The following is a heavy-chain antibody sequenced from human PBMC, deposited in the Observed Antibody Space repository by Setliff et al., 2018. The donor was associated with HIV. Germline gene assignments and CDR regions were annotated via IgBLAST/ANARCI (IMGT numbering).Heavy chain of an antibody. V-gene: IGHV1-2*02. Sequence: ASVKVSCKASGYIFTGYYMHWVRQAPGQGLEWMGWINPISGGTNYAQKFQGRVTMTRDTSISTAYMELSRLRSDDTAVYYCAKDAAAGTNEWFDPWGQGTLVTVSS. J-gene: IGHJ5*02. CDR3: AKDAAAGTNEWFDP. CDR1: GYIFTGYY. CDR2: INPISGGT. D-gene: IGHD6-13*01.